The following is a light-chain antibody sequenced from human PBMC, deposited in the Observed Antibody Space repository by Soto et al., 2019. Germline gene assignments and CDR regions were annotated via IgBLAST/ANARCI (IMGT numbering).Light chain of an antibody. CDR1: SGHSSYA. CDR2: LNSDGSH. J-gene: IGLJ3*02. Sequence: QSVLTQSPSASASLGASVKLTCTLSSGHSSYAIAWHQQQPEKGPRYLMKLNSDGSHSKGDGILDRFSGSSSGAERYLTISSLQSEDEADYYCQTWGTGPWVFGGGTKLTVL. CDR3: QTWGTGPWV. V-gene: IGLV4-69*01.